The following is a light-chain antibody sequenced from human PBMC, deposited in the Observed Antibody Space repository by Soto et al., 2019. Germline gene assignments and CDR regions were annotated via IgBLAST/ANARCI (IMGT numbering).Light chain of an antibody. V-gene: IGKV3D-20*02. Sequence: ETLLTQSPGTLSLSAGERATLSCRASQSLTNTYLAWYQQRPGQAPRLLIYGASTRATGIPDRLSGSGSGTDFTLTISSLEPEYFAVYYCQQRSNWPLTFGGGTKVDIK. J-gene: IGKJ4*01. CDR1: QSLTNTY. CDR2: GAS. CDR3: QQRSNWPLT.